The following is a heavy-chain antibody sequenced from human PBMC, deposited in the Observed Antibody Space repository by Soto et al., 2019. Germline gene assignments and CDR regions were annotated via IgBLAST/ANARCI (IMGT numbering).Heavy chain of an antibody. J-gene: IGHJ4*02. Sequence: EVQLLESGGGLEQPGGSLRLSCAASGFTLSNYAMSWVRQAPGKGLEWVSAISNGGRSTYSADSVKGRFTISRDSSKNTLYLQMHNLRVEDTAVYYCAKREDANSTLIDYWGQGTLVTVSS. CDR3: AKREDANSTLIDY. CDR2: ISNGGRST. V-gene: IGHV3-23*01. CDR1: GFTLSNYA. D-gene: IGHD3-16*01.